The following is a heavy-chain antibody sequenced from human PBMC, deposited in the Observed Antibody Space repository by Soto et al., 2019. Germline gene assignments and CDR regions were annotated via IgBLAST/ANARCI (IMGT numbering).Heavy chain of an antibody. D-gene: IGHD1-1*01. CDR3: TTELNDMQAFDI. CDR2: TWNDGSNK. J-gene: IGHJ3*02. Sequence: QVQLVESGGGVVQSGRSLRLSCVASGFTFSTYGMHWVRQAPGKGLEWVAMTWNDGSNKYYTDSMKDRFTISRDNSKNTLYLQMNSLTDEDSAVYYCTTELNDMQAFDIWGQGTMVTVSS. CDR1: GFTFSTYG. V-gene: IGHV3-33*01.